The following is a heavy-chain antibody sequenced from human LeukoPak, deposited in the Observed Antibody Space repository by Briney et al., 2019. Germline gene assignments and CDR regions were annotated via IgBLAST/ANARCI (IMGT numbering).Heavy chain of an antibody. J-gene: IGHJ4*02. V-gene: IGHV1-24*01. Sequence: ASVKVSCKVSGYTLTELSMHWVRQAPGKGLEWMGGFDPEDGETIYAQKFQGRVTMTEDTSTDTAYMELSSLRSEDTAVYYCATGLRYYGSGTPLDYWGQGTLVTVCS. D-gene: IGHD3-10*01. CDR2: FDPEDGET. CDR1: GYTLTELS. CDR3: ATGLRYYGSGTPLDY.